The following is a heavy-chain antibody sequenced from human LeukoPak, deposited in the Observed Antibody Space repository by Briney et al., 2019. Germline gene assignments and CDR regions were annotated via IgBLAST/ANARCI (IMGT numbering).Heavy chain of an antibody. CDR2: IIPIFGTA. Sequence: ASVKVSCKASGYTFTSYGISWVRQAPGQGLEWMGGIIPIFGTANYAQKFQGRVTITADESTSTAYMELSSLRSEDTAVYYCARDHRSYCSGGSCYRYYYYGMDVWGQGTTVTVSS. D-gene: IGHD2-15*01. J-gene: IGHJ6*02. CDR3: ARDHRSYCSGGSCYRYYYYGMDV. V-gene: IGHV1-69*13. CDR1: GYTFTSYG.